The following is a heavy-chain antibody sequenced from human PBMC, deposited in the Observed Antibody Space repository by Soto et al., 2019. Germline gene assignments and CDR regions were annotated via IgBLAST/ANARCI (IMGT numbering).Heavy chain of an antibody. Sequence: HPGGSLRLSCAASGFTFSNYWLSWVRQAPGKGLEWVANIKQDGREKNYVDSVKGRFTISRDNAKNSLYLQMSSLRGEDTAVYYCARVEVSDNSAYRPIDYWGQGTQVTVSS. D-gene: IGHD3-22*01. V-gene: IGHV3-7*05. CDR3: ARVEVSDNSAYRPIDY. CDR1: GFTFSNYW. CDR2: IKQDGREK. J-gene: IGHJ4*02.